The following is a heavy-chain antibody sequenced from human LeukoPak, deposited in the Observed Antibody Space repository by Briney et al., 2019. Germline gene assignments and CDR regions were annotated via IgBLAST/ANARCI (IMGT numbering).Heavy chain of an antibody. V-gene: IGHV3-30*18. CDR1: GFTFSSYG. J-gene: IGHJ5*02. CDR3: ANSYPHDIAVVFS. Sequence: PGGSLRLSCAASGFTFSSYGVHWVRQAPGKGLEWVAVISYDGSNKYYADSVKGRFTISRDNSKNTLYLQMNSLRAEDTAVYYCANSYPHDIAVVFSWGQGTLSPSPQ. CDR2: ISYDGSNK. D-gene: IGHD2-2*01.